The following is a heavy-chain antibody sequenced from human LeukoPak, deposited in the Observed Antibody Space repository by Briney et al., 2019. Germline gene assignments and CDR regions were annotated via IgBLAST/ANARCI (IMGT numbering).Heavy chain of an antibody. V-gene: IGHV4-39*01. CDR1: GGSISSSSYY. CDR2: IYYSGST. J-gene: IGHJ4*02. Sequence: SETLSLTCTVSGGSISSSSYYWGWIRQPPGKGLEWIGSIYYSGSTTYNPSLKSRVTISVDTSKNLFSLKLSSVTAADTAMYYCARQRGATSYFDYWGQGTLVTVSS. CDR3: ARQRGATSYFDY. D-gene: IGHD1-14*01.